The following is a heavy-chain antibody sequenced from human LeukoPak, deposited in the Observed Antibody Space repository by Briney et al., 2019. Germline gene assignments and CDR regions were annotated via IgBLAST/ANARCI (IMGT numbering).Heavy chain of an antibody. D-gene: IGHD6-19*01. CDR2: IYYSGST. Sequence: SETLSLTCTVSGGSISSGDYYWSWIRQPPGKGLEWIGYIYYSGSTYYNPSLKSRVTISVDTSKNQFSLKLSSVTAADTAVYYCARDPDRAVAGTGSYGMGVWGQGTTVTVSS. J-gene: IGHJ6*02. V-gene: IGHV4-30-4*08. CDR1: GGSISSGDYY. CDR3: ARDPDRAVAGTGSYGMGV.